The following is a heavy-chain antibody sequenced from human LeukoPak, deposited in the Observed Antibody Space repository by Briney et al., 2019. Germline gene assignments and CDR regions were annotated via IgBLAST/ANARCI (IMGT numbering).Heavy chain of an antibody. CDR2: ISSSSHFI. CDR1: GFTFSSYG. CDR3: AGGSSTDSYYFDY. D-gene: IGHD2-2*01. V-gene: IGHV3-21*01. J-gene: IGHJ4*02. Sequence: PGGSLRLSCAASGFTFSSYGMHWVRQAPGRGLEWISSISSSSHFIYYADSVKGRFTISRDNAQNSVYLQMNGLRAEDTAVYFCAGGSSTDSYYFDYWGQGTLVTVSS.